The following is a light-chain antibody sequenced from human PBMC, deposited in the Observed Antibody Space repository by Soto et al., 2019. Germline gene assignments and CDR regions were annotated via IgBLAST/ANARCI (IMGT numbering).Light chain of an antibody. Sequence: DTQMTQSPSTLSASVGDRVTITCRASETISTWLAWYQHKPGQAPKLLIYSSSFLESGVPSRFSGSGSGTEFTLTISSLQPDDFATYYCLQYNDYSWTFDQGTKGQIK. CDR3: LQYNDYSWT. CDR1: ETISTW. V-gene: IGKV1-5*01. CDR2: SSS. J-gene: IGKJ1*01.